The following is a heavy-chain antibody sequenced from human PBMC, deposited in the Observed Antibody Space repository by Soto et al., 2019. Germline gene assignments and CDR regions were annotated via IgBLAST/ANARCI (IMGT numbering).Heavy chain of an antibody. J-gene: IGHJ4*02. CDR1: GYSFTSYW. D-gene: IGHD3-22*01. CDR2: IYPGDSDT. V-gene: IGHV5-51*01. Sequence: GESLKISCKGSGYSFTSYWIGWVRQMPGKGLEWMGIIYPGDSDTRYSPSFQGQVTISADKSISTAYLQWSSLKASDTAMYYCARNYDSSGYSLPLLGYGGQGTLLTVS. CDR3: ARNYDSSGYSLPLLGY.